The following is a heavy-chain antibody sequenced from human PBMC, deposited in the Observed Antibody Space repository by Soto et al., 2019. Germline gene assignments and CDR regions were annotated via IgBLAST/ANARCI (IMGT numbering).Heavy chain of an antibody. Sequence: QVQLQESGPGLVKPSETLSLSCTVSGDSFSNYYCNWVRKSAGKALKWIGRIYPTGSTTYNPSLKSRLTMSVDTSKNQFSLRLTSMTAADTAVYYCATGRSEVVPGAMDTWGQGTLVTVSS. V-gene: IGHV4-4*07. CDR2: IYPTGST. CDR3: ATGRSEVVPGAMDT. J-gene: IGHJ5*02. D-gene: IGHD2-2*01. CDR1: GDSFSNYY.